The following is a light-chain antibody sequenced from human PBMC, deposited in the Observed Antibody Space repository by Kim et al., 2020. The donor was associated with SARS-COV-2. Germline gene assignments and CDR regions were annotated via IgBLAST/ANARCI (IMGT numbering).Light chain of an antibody. J-gene: IGLJ2*01. V-gene: IGLV3-19*01. CDR3: TSRDSSGDHVV. CDR1: SLNNYS. Sequence: VGQKGRLTCQGESLNNYSATWYQKRQRQAPLLVLYGKSNRPSGILDRFSGSASGTTASLTITGAQAEDEADYYCTSRDSSGDHVVFGGGTKVTVL. CDR2: GKS.